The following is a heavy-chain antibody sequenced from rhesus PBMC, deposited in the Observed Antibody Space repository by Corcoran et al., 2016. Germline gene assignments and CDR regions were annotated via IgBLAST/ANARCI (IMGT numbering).Heavy chain of an antibody. CDR1: GYTFTDYY. CDR2: INPYNGNT. V-gene: IGHV1S2*01. CDR3: ARAREYLDFFDV. Sequence: QVQLVQSGAEVKKPGSSVKVSCKASGYTFTDYYMHWVRQAPRQRLEWKGWINPYNGNTKYAQKFQGRVTMTRDTSTSTAYMELSSLRSEDTAMYYCARAREYLDFFDVWGPGVLVTVSS. D-gene: IGHD3-3*01. J-gene: IGHJ5-1*01.